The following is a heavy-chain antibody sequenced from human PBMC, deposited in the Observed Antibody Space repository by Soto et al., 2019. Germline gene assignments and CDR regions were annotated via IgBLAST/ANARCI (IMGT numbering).Heavy chain of an antibody. D-gene: IGHD3-10*01. V-gene: IGHV1-18*01. CDR3: ARDEYGSGSYKWFDP. CDR2: ISAYNGNT. Sequence: VASVKVSCKASGYTFTSYGISWVRQAPGQGLEWMGWISAYNGNTNYAQKLQGRVTMTTDTSTSTAYMELRSLRSDDTAVYYCARDEYGSGSYKWFDPWGQGTLVTVSS. CDR1: GYTFTSYG. J-gene: IGHJ5*02.